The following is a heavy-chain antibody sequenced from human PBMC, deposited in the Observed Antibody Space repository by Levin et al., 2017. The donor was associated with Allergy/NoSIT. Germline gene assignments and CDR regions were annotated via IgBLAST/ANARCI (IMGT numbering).Heavy chain of an antibody. Sequence: PGGSLRLSCAASGFTVSSNYMSWVRQAPGKGLEWVSVIYTDGSTSYADSVKGRFTVSRDNSKNTLYIQMDSLRADDTAVYYCARGRPGYYFDYWGQGPLVTVSS. V-gene: IGHV3-66*01. D-gene: IGHD3-9*01. CDR1: GFTVSSNY. CDR3: ARGRPGYYFDY. CDR2: IYTDGST. J-gene: IGHJ4*02.